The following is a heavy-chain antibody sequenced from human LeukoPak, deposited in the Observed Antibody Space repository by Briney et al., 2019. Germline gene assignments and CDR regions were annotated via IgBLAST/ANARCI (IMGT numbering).Heavy chain of an antibody. CDR3: ARDSGSTYYDYVWGSYPSDY. CDR2: IYSGGST. J-gene: IGHJ4*02. Sequence: GGSLRLSCAASGFTVSSNCMSWVRQAPGKGLEWVSVIYSGGSTYYADSVKGRFTISRDNSKNTLYLQMNSLRAEDTAVYYCARDSGSTYYDYVWGSYPSDYWGQGTLVTVSS. D-gene: IGHD3-16*01. CDR1: GFTVSSNC. V-gene: IGHV3-66*01.